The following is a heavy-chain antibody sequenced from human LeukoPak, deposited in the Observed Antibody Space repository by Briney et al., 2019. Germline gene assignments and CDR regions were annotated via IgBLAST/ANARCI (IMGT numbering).Heavy chain of an antibody. CDR1: GFTFSSYA. Sequence: PGGSLRLSCAASGFTFSSYAMSWVRQAPGKGLEWVANINQGGSDKYYVDSAKGRFTISRDNANNLLYLQMNSLRGEDTAVYYCTRDRSRAEDDWGQGTLVTVSS. J-gene: IGHJ4*02. V-gene: IGHV3-7*01. CDR2: INQGGSDK. CDR3: TRDRSRAEDD. D-gene: IGHD1-14*01.